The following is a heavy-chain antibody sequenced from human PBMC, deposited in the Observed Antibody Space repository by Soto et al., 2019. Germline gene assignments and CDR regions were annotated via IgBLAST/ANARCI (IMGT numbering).Heavy chain of an antibody. J-gene: IGHJ5*02. CDR2: ITPSGDNT. V-gene: IGHV3-23*01. D-gene: IGHD3-10*01. CDR1: GFAFSTHA. Sequence: PGESLRLSCAASGFAFSTHAMNWVRQAPGKGLAWVSSITPSGDNTYYADSVKGRFTISRDNSKNTLSLQMNSLRVEDSAVYYCARTDYYGSGSYYKSAAGRNWFDPCGQGTLVTVSS. CDR3: ARTDYYGSGSYYKSAAGRNWFDP.